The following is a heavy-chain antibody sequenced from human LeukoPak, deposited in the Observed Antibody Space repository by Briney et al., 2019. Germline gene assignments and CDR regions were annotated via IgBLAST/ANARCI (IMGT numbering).Heavy chain of an antibody. V-gene: IGHV4-39*01. CDR2: IYYSGST. CDR1: GGSISSSSYY. J-gene: IGHJ4*02. Sequence: SETLSLTCTVSGGSISSSSYYWGWIRQPPGKGLEWIGSIYYSGSTYYNPSLKSRVTISVDTSKNQFSLKLSSVTAADTAVYYCARPHYDILTGYYTNYFDYWGQGTLVTVSS. D-gene: IGHD3-9*01. CDR3: ARPHYDILTGYYTNYFDY.